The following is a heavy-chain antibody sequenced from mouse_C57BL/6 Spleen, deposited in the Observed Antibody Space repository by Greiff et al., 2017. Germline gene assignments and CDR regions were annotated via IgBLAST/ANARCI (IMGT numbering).Heavy chain of an antibody. CDR3: AQTAQATVFDY. Sequence: QVQLQQPGAELVRPGTSVKLSCKASGYTFTSYWMHWVKQRPGQGLEWIGVIDPSDSYTNYNQKFKGKATLTVDTSSSTAYMQLSGLTSEDSAVYYCAQTAQATVFDYWGQGTTLTVSS. CDR1: GYTFTSYW. D-gene: IGHD3-2*02. CDR2: IDPSDSYT. J-gene: IGHJ2*01. V-gene: IGHV1-59*01.